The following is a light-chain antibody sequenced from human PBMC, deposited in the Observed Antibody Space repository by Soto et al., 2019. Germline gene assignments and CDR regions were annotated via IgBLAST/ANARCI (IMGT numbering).Light chain of an antibody. V-gene: IGKV1-39*01. J-gene: IGKJ3*01. CDR3: QQGYTAPPVT. CDR1: QSISRD. Sequence: DIQMTQSPSSLSASVGDRVTITCRTSQSISRDLNGYQQKPGKTPKLLIYSAVNLQTGVPSRFTGDGYGTDFTLIISPLQPEDVATYYCQQGYTAPPVTFGPGTKVNI. CDR2: SAV.